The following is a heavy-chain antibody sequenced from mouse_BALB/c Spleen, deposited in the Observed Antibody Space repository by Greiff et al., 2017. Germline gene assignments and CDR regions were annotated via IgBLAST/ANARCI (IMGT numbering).Heavy chain of an antibody. CDR2: IWSGGST. CDR3: ATSLLRLHYFDY. CDR1: GFSLTSYG. D-gene: IGHD1-2*01. V-gene: IGHV2-2*02. Sequence: VKLMESGPGLVQPSQSLSITCTVTGFSLTSYGVHWVRQSPGKGLEWLGVIWSGGSTDYNAAFISRLSISKDNSKSQVFFKMNSLQANDTAIYYCATSLLRLHYFDYWGQGTTLTVSS. J-gene: IGHJ2*01.